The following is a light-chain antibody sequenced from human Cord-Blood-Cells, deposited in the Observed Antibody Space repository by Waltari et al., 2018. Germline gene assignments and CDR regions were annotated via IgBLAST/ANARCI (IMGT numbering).Light chain of an antibody. CDR1: QSLLHSNGYNY. CDR3: MQALQTPLT. J-gene: IGKJ4*01. Sequence: DIVMTQSPLSLPFTPGEPASIPCRSSQSLLHSNGYNYLDWYLQKPGQSPQLLIYLGSNRASGVPDRFSGSGSGTDCTLKISRVEAEDVGVYYCMQALQTPLTFGGGTKVEIK. V-gene: IGKV2-28*01. CDR2: LGS.